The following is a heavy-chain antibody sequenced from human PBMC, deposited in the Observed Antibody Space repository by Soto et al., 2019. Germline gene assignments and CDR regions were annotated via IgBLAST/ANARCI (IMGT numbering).Heavy chain of an antibody. Sequence: PWETLSLTCAGSGFFISSGNYWGWIRKPPGKGLEWIGSIFHGGNTYYNPSLKSRVTISVDMSKNQFSLKLNSVTAADTAVYYCARARWYDAFDVWGQGTVVTVSS. CDR2: IFHGGNT. V-gene: IGHV4-38-2*01. J-gene: IGHJ3*01. CDR1: GFFISSGNY. CDR3: ARARWYDAFDV. D-gene: IGHD2-15*01.